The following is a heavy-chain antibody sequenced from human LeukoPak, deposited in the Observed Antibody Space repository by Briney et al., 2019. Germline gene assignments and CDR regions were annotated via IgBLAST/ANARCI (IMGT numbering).Heavy chain of an antibody. CDR1: GFIFTNYF. D-gene: IGHD3-3*01. Sequence: GGSLRLSCAASGFIFTNYFMSWVRQAPGKGLEWVASIKHDGSEKYYVDSVRGRFTISRDNTMNSLYLQMSSMRAEDTAVYYCATDRGWRTSGYYLYYFEYWGQGTLVTFSS. J-gene: IGHJ4*02. V-gene: IGHV3-7*01. CDR3: ATDRGWRTSGYYLYYFEY. CDR2: IKHDGSEK.